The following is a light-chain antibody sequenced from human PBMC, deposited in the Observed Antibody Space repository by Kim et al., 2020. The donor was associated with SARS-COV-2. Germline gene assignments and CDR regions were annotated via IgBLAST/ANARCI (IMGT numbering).Light chain of an antibody. J-gene: IGKJ1*01. Sequence: IVVTQSPATLSVSPGEGATLSCRASQSVSSNLAWYQQKPGQAPRLLMYGASTRATGTSPRFSGSGSGTEFTLTISSLQSEDFAVYYCQQYSNWPGTFGRGTKVDIK. CDR2: GAS. CDR1: QSVSSN. V-gene: IGKV3-15*01. CDR3: QQYSNWPGT.